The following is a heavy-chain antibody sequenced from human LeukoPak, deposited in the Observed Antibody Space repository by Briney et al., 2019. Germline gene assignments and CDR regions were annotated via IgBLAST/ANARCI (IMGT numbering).Heavy chain of an antibody. CDR3: ARSWGNYDILTGYYGRFVFDP. V-gene: IGHV4-34*01. J-gene: IGHJ5*02. D-gene: IGHD3-9*01. Sequence: PSETLSLTCAVYGGSFSGYYWSWIRQPPGKGLEWIGEINHSGSTNYNPSLKSRVTISVDTSKNQFSLKLSSVTAADTAVYYCARSWGNYDILTGYYGRFVFDPWGQGTLVTVSS. CDR2: INHSGST. CDR1: GGSFSGYY.